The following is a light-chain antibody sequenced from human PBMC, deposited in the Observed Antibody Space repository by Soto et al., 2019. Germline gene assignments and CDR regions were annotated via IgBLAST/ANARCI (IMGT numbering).Light chain of an antibody. CDR2: DAS. Sequence: DIEMTQSPSTLSASVGDRLTITCRASQTIRSWLAWYQQMPGKAPKVLIYDASTLESGVPARFSGSGSETEFTLTISSLQPEDSATYYCQHYNSYPWTFGQGTKVEIK. V-gene: IGKV1-5*01. CDR1: QTIRSW. J-gene: IGKJ1*01. CDR3: QHYNSYPWT.